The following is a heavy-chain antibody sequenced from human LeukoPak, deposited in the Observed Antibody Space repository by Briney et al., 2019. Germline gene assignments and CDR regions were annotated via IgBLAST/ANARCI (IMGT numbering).Heavy chain of an antibody. J-gene: IGHJ6*02. V-gene: IGHV3-74*01. D-gene: IGHD3-22*01. CDR3: ASWYDSSGSQHPFYYYYYGMDV. CDR1: GFTFSSYW. CDR2: INSDGSST. Sequence: PGGSLRLSCAASGFTFSSYWMHWVRQAPGKGLVWVSRINSDGSSTSYADSVKGRFTISRDNAKNTLYLQMNSLRAEDTAVYYCASWYDSSGSQHPFYYYYYGMDVWGQGTTVTVSS.